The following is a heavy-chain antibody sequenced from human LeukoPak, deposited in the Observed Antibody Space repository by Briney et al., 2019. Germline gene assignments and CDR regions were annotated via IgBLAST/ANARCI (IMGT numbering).Heavy chain of an antibody. CDR1: GYTFTSYY. V-gene: IGHV1-46*01. J-gene: IGHJ4*02. CDR3: ARGPLRVAAAGTIFDY. D-gene: IGHD6-13*01. CDR2: INPSGGST. Sequence: ASVKVSCKASGYTFTSYYMHWVRQAPGQGLEWMGLINPSGGSTSYAQKFQGRVTMTRDTSTSTVYMELSSLRSEDTAVYYCARGPLRVAAAGTIFDYWGQGTLVTVSS.